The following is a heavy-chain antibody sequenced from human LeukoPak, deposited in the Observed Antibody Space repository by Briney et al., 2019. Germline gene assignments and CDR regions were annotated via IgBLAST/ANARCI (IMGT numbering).Heavy chain of an antibody. CDR1: GGSISSGGYY. D-gene: IGHD3-10*01. CDR2: IYYSGST. J-gene: IGHJ3*02. CDR3: ARYPYMVRGVANDAFDI. V-gene: IGHV4-31*03. Sequence: PSQTLSLTCTVSGGSISSGGYYWSWIRQHPGKGLEWIGYIYYSGSTYYNPSLKSRVTISVDTSKNQFSLKLSSVTAADTAVYYCARYPYMVRGVANDAFDIWGQGTMVTVSS.